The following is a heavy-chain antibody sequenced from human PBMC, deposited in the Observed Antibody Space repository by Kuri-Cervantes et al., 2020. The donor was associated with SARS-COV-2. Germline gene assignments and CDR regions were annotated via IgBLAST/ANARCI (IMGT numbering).Heavy chain of an antibody. Sequence: GESLKISCAASGFTVSSNYMSWVRQAPGKGLEWVSVIYSGGSTYYADSVKGRFTISRDNSKNTLYLQMNSLRAEDTAVYYCARSIIAVAGFGGRDYWGQGTLVTVSS. CDR3: ARSIIAVAGFGGRDY. CDR2: IYSGGST. D-gene: IGHD6-19*01. CDR1: GFTVSSNY. V-gene: IGHV3-53*01. J-gene: IGHJ4*02.